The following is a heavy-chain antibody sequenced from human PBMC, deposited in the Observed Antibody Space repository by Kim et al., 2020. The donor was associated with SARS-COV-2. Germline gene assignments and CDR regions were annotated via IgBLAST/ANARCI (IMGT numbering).Heavy chain of an antibody. CDR3: ARESSRRVDY. D-gene: IGHD2-2*01. Sequence: GGSLRLSCAASGFTFSTYDMSWVRQAPGKGLEWVSAILGRDGSTFYADSVKGRFTISRDNSKNTLFLQLNSLRAEDTAQYSCARESSRRVDYWGQGTLVT. V-gene: IGHV3-23*01. CDR1: GFTFSTYD. J-gene: IGHJ4*02. CDR2: ILGRDGST.